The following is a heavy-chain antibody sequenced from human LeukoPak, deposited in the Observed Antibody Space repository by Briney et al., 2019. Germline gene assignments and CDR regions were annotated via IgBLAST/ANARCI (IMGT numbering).Heavy chain of an antibody. Sequence: ASVKVSCKASGYTFTGYYMHWVRQAPGQGLEWMGWINPNSGGTNYAQKFQGRVTMTRDTSISTAYMELSRLRSDDTAVYCCARVSSGYYDSSGNPDYWGQGTLVTVSS. J-gene: IGHJ4*02. V-gene: IGHV1-2*02. D-gene: IGHD3-22*01. CDR3: ARVSSGYYDSSGNPDY. CDR2: INPNSGGT. CDR1: GYTFTGYY.